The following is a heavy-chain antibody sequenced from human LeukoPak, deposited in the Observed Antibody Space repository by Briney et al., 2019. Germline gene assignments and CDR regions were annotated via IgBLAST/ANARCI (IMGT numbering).Heavy chain of an antibody. CDR1: GYTFTGYY. D-gene: IGHD5-12*01. Sequence: ASVKVSCKASGYTFTGYYIHWVRQAPGQGLEWMAFINPDSGDSYSAPKFQGRVTMTRDTSISTASMEVRWLTSDDPAVYYCATGVATAFTYWGQGTPVTVSS. J-gene: IGHJ4*02. V-gene: IGHV1-2*02. CDR3: ATGVATAFTY. CDR2: INPDSGDS.